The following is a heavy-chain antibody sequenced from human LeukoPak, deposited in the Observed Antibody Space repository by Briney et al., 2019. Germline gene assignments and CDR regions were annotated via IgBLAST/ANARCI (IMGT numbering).Heavy chain of an antibody. CDR3: ARVYGYEMATTYFDY. CDR1: GFTVSSNY. V-gene: IGHV3-53*04. D-gene: IGHD5-24*01. CDR2: IYSGGST. J-gene: IGHJ4*02. Sequence: SGVSLRLSCAASGFTVSSNYMSWVRQAPGKGLEWVSVIYSGGSTYYADSVKGRFTISRHNSKNTLYLQMNSLRAEDAAVYYCARVYGYEMATTYFDYWGQGTLVTVSS.